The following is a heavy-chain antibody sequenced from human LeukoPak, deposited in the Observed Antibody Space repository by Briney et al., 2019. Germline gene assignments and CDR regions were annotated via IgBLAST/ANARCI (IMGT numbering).Heavy chain of an antibody. D-gene: IGHD3-10*01. CDR3: ARDQRGHYVSGTYEFDY. CDR1: GFTFSDYY. Sequence: SLRLSCAASGFTFSDYYMSWICQAPGKGLELVSYISSSGSTIYYADSVKGRFTISRDNAKNSLYLQMNSLRAEDTAVYYCARDQRGHYVSGTYEFDYWGQGTLVTVSS. CDR2: ISSSGSTI. J-gene: IGHJ4*02. V-gene: IGHV3-11*01.